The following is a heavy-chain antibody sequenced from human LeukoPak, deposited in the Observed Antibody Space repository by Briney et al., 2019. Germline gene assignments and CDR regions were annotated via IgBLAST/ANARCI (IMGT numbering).Heavy chain of an antibody. J-gene: IGHJ4*02. V-gene: IGHV4-39*01. Sequence: SETLSLTCTVSGGSISSSNYYWGWIRQPPGKGLEWIGSMYYSGNTDYNPSLKSRVTISVDTSKNRFSLKVNSVTAADTAVYYCARTLGWASSRYPFDGWGQGTLVTVSS. CDR1: GGSISSSNYY. CDR3: ARTLGWASSRYPFDG. D-gene: IGHD3-16*02. CDR2: MYYSGNT.